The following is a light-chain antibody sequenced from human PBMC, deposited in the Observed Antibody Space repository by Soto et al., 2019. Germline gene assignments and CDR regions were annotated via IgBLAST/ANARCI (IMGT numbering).Light chain of an antibody. V-gene: IGKV1-5*03. CDR1: QSISGW. Sequence: DIQITQSPSSLSTSVGDRVTITCRASQSISGWLACYQQKPGKAPKLLIYKASSVESGVPSRFRGSGSGTDFTLTMSSLQPDDYATYYCQQCDIWWTFGQGTKVEIK. J-gene: IGKJ1*01. CDR3: QQCDIWWT. CDR2: KAS.